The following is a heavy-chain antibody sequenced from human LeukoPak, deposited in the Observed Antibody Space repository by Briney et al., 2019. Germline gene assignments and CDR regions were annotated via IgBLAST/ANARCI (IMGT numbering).Heavy chain of an antibody. CDR3: ASKGVVVAEIVY. CDR1: GFTFSSYA. J-gene: IGHJ4*02. Sequence: GGSLRLSCAASGFTFSSYAMSWVRQAPGKGLEWVSAISGSGGSTYYADSVKGRFTISRDNSKNTLYLQMNSPGAEDTAVYYCASKGVVVAEIVYWGQGTLVTVSS. D-gene: IGHD2-15*01. V-gene: IGHV3-23*01. CDR2: ISGSGGST.